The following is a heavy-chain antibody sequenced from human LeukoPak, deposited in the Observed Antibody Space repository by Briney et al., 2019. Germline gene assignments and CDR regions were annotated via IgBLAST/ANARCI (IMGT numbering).Heavy chain of an antibody. CDR3: ARTTSFTASGYDY. J-gene: IGHJ4*02. D-gene: IGHD6-25*01. V-gene: IGHV1-8*03. CDR1: GYTFTNYH. Sequence: ASVTVSCKASGYTFTNYHINWVRQATGQGLEWMGWMNRNNGDSGYAQKFQGRVAITRDTSISTSYMELRSLSSDDTAVYFCARTTSFTASGYDYWGQGTLVTVSS. CDR2: MNRNNGDS.